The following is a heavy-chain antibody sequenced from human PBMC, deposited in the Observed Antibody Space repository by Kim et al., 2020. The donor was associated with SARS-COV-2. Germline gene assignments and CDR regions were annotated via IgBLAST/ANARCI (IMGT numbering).Heavy chain of an antibody. CDR3: ARVRGSPGSGPFYYYYYGMDV. CDR2: IYTSGST. V-gene: IGHV4-4*07. CDR1: GGSISSYY. Sequence: SETLSLTCTVSGGSISSYYWSWIRQPAGKGLEWIGRIYTSGSTNYNPSLKSRVTMSVDTSKNQFSLKLSSVTAADTAVYYCARVRGSPGSGPFYYYYYGMDVWGQGTTVTVSS. D-gene: IGHD2-15*01. J-gene: IGHJ6*02.